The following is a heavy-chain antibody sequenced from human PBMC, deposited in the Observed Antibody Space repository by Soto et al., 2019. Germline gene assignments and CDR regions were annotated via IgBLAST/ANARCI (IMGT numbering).Heavy chain of an antibody. CDR2: ISGSGGST. CDR1: GFTFSSYA. CDR3: AKGFLRGYCSSTSCQPYYYYGMDV. V-gene: IGHV3-23*01. J-gene: IGHJ6*02. D-gene: IGHD2-2*01. Sequence: GSLRLSCAASGFTFSSYAMSWVRQAPGKGLEWVSAISGSGGSTYYADSVKGRFTISRDNSKNTLYLQMNSLRAEDTAVYYCAKGFLRGYCSSTSCQPYYYYGMDVWGQGTTVTVSS.